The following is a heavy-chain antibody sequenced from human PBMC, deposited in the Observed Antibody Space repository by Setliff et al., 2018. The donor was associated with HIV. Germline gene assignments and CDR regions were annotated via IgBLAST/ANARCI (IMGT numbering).Heavy chain of an antibody. V-gene: IGHV1-2*02. Sequence: ASVKVSCKASGYSFTGYYMHWVRQAPGQGLEWMGWINPNSGGTQYAQKFQGRVTMTRDTSISTGSMELSGLISEDTAVYYCARDLLDGDYGYWGQGTLVTVSS. J-gene: IGHJ4*02. CDR1: GYSFTGYY. CDR3: ARDLLDGDYGY. CDR2: INPNSGGT. D-gene: IGHD4-17*01.